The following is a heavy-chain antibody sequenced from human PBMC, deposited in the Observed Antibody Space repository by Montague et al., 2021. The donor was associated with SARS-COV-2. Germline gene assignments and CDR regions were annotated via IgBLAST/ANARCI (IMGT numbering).Heavy chain of an antibody. CDR3: ARVRGGFLEWLLYFDY. J-gene: IGHJ4*02. CDR1: GGSISSGGYY. CDR2: IDYSGXT. D-gene: IGHD3-3*01. V-gene: IGHV4-31*03. Sequence: TLSLTCTVAGGSISSGGYYWSWIRQHPGKGLEWIGYIDYSGXTXYXXXXKXRVTISVDTSKNQFSLKLSSVTAADTAVYYCARVRGGFLEWLLYFDYWGQGTLGTVSS.